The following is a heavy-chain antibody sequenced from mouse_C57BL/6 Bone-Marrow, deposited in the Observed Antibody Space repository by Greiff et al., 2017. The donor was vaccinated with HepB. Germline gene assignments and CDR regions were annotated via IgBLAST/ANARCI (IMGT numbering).Heavy chain of an antibody. Sequence: EVLLVESGGGLVQPGGSLKLSCAASGFTFSDYYMHWVRQTPEKGLEWIAWISHGGGSTYYPENVKGRFTISADNANNTPYLQMSSLTSEDTAVYYCARLGGDSDTWYACWGKGAMVTV. V-gene: IGHV5-12*01. CDR3: ARLGGDSDTWYAC. J-gene: IGHJ3*01. CDR2: ISHGGGST. CDR1: GFTFSDYY. D-gene: IGHD2-13*01.